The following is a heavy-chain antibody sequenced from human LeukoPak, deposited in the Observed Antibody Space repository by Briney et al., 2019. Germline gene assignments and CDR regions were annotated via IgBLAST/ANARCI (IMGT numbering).Heavy chain of an antibody. J-gene: IGHJ4*02. D-gene: IGHD2-15*01. CDR1: GFSLSTSGMC. Sequence: SGPTLVNPTQTLTLTCTFSGFSLSTSGMCVSWIRQPPGKALEWLARIDWDDDKYYSTSLKTRLTISKDTSKNQVVLTMTNMDPVDTATHYCARMGSGGSRIDYWGQGTLVTVSS. CDR3: ARMGSGGSRIDY. V-gene: IGHV2-70*11. CDR2: IDWDDDK.